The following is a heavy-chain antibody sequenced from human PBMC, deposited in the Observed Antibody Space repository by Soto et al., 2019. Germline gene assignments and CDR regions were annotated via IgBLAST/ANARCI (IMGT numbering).Heavy chain of an antibody. CDR3: ARDFTESPITIYYFDY. V-gene: IGHV3-48*02. CDR2: ISSSSSTI. CDR1: GFTFSSYS. D-gene: IGHD3-10*01. Sequence: GGSLRLSCAASGFTFSSYSMNWVRQAPGKGLEWVSYISSSSSTIYYADSVKGRFTISRDNAKNSLYLQMNSLRDEDTAVYYCARDFTESPITIYYFDYWGQGTLVTVSS. J-gene: IGHJ4*02.